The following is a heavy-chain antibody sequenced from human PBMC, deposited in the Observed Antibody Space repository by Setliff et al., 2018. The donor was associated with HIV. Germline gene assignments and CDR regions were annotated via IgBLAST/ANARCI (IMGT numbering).Heavy chain of an antibody. CDR1: GDSISNNGYY. Sequence: PSETLSLTCTVPGDSISNNGYYWAWIRQPPGKGLEWIGCVYHRGTTYYNPSLKSRLAMSVDTPKNKFFLKLNSLTAADTAVYYCSLQHGRPMRWFDPWGPGTLVTVSS. CDR2: VYHRGTT. J-gene: IGHJ5*02. V-gene: IGHV4-39*01. CDR3: SLQHGRPMRWFDP. D-gene: IGHD2-2*01.